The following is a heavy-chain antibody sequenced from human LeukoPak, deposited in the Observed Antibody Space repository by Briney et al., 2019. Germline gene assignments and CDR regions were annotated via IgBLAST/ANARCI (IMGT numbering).Heavy chain of an antibody. D-gene: IGHD2-2*01. J-gene: IGHJ3*02. CDR1: GDTFTGYY. CDR2: INPNSGGT. Sequence: ASVKVSCKASGDTFTGYYVDWVRQAPGQGLEWMGWINPNSGGTNYAKKFQGRVTMTRDTSISIVYMELSRLKSDDTALYYCARGGILPGATADAFEIRGQGTTVTVSS. V-gene: IGHV1-2*02. CDR3: ARGGILPGATADAFEI.